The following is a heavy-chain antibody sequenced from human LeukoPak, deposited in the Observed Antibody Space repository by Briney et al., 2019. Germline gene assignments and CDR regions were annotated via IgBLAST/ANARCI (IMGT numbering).Heavy chain of an antibody. CDR1: GGSISSGGYY. CDR2: IYYSGST. V-gene: IGHV4-31*03. J-gene: IGHJ4*02. CDR3: ARARDCSGGSCYLDY. D-gene: IGHD2-15*01. Sequence: SQTLSLTCTVSGGSISSGGYYWSWVRQHPGKGLEWIGYIYYSGSTYYNPSLKSRVTISVDTSKNQFSLKLSSVTAADTAVYYCARARDCSGGSCYLDYWGQGTLVTVSS.